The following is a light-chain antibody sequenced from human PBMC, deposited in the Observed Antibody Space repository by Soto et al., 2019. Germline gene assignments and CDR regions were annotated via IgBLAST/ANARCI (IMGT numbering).Light chain of an antibody. CDR3: QHYNRYSAT. V-gene: IGKV1-5*03. CDR2: QAS. Sequence: DSQTTQSPSTLSSSVVDRVTITCRASQSITPWLAWYQQKPGKVPKLLIYQASSLESGVPLRFSGSASGTEFTLTINSLQPDDFATYYCQHYNRYSATFGQGTKVDIK. J-gene: IGKJ1*01. CDR1: QSITPW.